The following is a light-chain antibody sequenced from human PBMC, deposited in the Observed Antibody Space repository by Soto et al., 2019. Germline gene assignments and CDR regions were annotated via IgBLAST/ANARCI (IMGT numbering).Light chain of an antibody. CDR2: GAS. CDR3: HQYNNWPPIT. J-gene: IGKJ2*01. V-gene: IGKV3-15*01. CDR1: QSVSSN. Sequence: EIVMTQSPATLSVSPGERATLSCRASQSVSSNLAWYQQQPGQAPRHLIYGASTRATGIPARFSGSGSGTEFTLTISSLQSADFAVYYCHQYNNWPPITFGQGTKLEIK.